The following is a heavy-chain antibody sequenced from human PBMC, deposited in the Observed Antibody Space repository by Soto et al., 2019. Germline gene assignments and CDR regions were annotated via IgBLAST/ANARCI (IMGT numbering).Heavy chain of an antibody. Sequence: ASVKVSCKASGYTFTSYDINWVRQATGQGLEWMGWMNPNSGNTGYAQKFQGRVTMTRNASISTAYMELSSLRSEDTAVYYCARGFPGTYYDFWSGYKPYNYGMAVWGQGTTVTGSS. D-gene: IGHD3-3*01. CDR3: ARGFPGTYYDFWSGYKPYNYGMAV. V-gene: IGHV1-8*01. CDR1: GYTFTSYD. CDR2: MNPNSGNT. J-gene: IGHJ6*02.